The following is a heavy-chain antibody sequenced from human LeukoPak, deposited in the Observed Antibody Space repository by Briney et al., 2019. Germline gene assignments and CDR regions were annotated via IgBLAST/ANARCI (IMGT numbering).Heavy chain of an antibody. CDR2: IKHDGSEK. CDR3: ARDRGLSGYDLCDY. D-gene: IGHD5-12*01. CDR1: TFTFSNYW. J-gene: IGHJ4*02. Sequence: GGSLRLSCAASTFTFSNYWMNWVRQAPGKGLEWVATIKHDGSEKHYVDSVEGRFTISRDNAMNSLYLQMNSLRAEDTAVYYCARDRGLSGYDLCDYWGQGTLVTVSS. V-gene: IGHV3-7*01.